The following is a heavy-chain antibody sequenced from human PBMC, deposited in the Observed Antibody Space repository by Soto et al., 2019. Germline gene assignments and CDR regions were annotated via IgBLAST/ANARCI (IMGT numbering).Heavy chain of an antibody. CDR2: VGGSNSDT. CDR3: SKDFIPMNGVYDAFHI. CDR1: GFRFSNYA. Sequence: EVQLLESGGGLVQPGGSLEISCGASGFRFSNYAMSWVRQAPGKGPEWVSSVGGSNSDTDYADSVKSRFTISRYNSKNTLYLQMNSLRAEDTAIYFCSKDFIPMNGVYDAFHIWGQGTTVTVSS. V-gene: IGHV3-23*01. J-gene: IGHJ3*02. D-gene: IGHD2-8*01.